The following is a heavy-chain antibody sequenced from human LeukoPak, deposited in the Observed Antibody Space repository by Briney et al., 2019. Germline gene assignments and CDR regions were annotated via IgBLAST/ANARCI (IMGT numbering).Heavy chain of an antibody. Sequence: QPGGSLRLSCAAPGFTFNKHAMSRVRQTPGKGLEWVSTTIDSGASTYYADSVKGRFTISRDNSKDTLFVQMNTLRAEDTALYFCARGGAAGWGTFDVWGQGTMVTVSS. D-gene: IGHD3-16*01. CDR2: TIDSGAST. CDR1: GFTFNKHA. J-gene: IGHJ3*01. CDR3: ARGGAAGWGTFDV. V-gene: IGHV3-23*01.